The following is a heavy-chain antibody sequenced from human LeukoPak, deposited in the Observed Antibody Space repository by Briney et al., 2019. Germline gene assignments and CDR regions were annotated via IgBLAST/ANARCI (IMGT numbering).Heavy chain of an antibody. V-gene: IGHV3-21*01. CDR3: ARAPVYDILTGYNDH. J-gene: IGHJ4*02. D-gene: IGHD3-9*01. CDR2: ISSSSSYI. Sequence: PGGSLRVSCAASGFTFSSYTMNWVRQAPGKGLEWVSSISSSSSYIYYADSVKGRFTVSRDNARNSLYLQMNSLRAEDTAVYYCARAPVYDILTGYNDHWGQGTLVTVSS. CDR1: GFTFSSYT.